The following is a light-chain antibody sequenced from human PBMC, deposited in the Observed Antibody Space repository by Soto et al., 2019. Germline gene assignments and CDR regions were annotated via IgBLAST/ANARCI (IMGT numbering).Light chain of an antibody. V-gene: IGKV3-15*01. Sequence: EIVVTQSPHTLSVSPGERATLSCRASQTVGSNLAWSQQKPGQTPRLLIYGASIRASGFPDRFSGSGSETDFTLTISSLQSEDFSIYYCQYYNNWPSMYTFGQGTKLEIK. CDR1: QTVGSN. CDR2: GAS. CDR3: QYYNNWPSMYT. J-gene: IGKJ2*01.